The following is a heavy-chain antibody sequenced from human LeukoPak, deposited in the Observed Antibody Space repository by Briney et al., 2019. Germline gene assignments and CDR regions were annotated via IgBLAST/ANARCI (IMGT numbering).Heavy chain of an antibody. CDR1: GGSISNNSYY. Sequence: SETLSLTCTVSGGSISNNSYYWGWIRQPPGKGLEWIGRIYTSGSTNYNPSLKSRVTMSVDTSKNQFSLKLSSVTAADTAVYYCARARSGSHRREFDYWGQGTLVTVSS. CDR3: ARARSGSHRREFDY. J-gene: IGHJ4*02. V-gene: IGHV4-39*07. D-gene: IGHD3-16*02. CDR2: IYTSGST.